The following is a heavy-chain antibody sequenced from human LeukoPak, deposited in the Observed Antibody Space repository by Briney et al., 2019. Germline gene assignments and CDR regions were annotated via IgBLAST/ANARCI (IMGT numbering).Heavy chain of an antibody. J-gene: IGHJ6*02. D-gene: IGHD6-6*01. CDR1: GGTFSSYA. Sequence: GAPVKVSCKASGGTFSSYAISWVRQAPGQGLEWMGGIIPIFGTANYAQKFQGRVTFTADESTSTAYMELSSLRSEDTAVYYCARGGWARRYGMDVWGQGTTVTVSS. V-gene: IGHV1-69*13. CDR2: IIPIFGTA. CDR3: ARGGWARRYGMDV.